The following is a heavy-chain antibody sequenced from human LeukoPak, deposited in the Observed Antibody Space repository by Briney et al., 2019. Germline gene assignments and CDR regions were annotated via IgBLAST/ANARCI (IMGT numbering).Heavy chain of an antibody. CDR2: IYPGDSGT. V-gene: IGHV5-51*01. CDR1: AFSFTSYW. Sequence: GDSLKISFKGSAFSFTSYWIAWVRQVPGKGLEWMGIIYPGDSGTRYSPSFQGQVTMSADKSITTAYLQWSSLKASDTAIYYCARRGYCNSTSCYEGAFDIWGQGTMVTVSS. CDR3: ARRGYCNSTSCYEGAFDI. D-gene: IGHD2-2*01. J-gene: IGHJ3*02.